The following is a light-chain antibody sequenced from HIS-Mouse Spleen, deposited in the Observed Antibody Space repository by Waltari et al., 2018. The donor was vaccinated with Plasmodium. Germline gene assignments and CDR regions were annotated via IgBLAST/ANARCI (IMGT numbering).Light chain of an antibody. J-gene: IGLJ2*01. CDR1: TLGDQY. Sequence: SYELTQPPSVSVSPGQTASIPCPGDTLGDQYACWYQQKSGQCPVLVTYQDSKRPPGIPERFSGSNSGNTATLTISGTQAMDEADYYCQAWDSSTVVFGGGTKLTVL. V-gene: IGLV3-1*01. CDR2: QDS. CDR3: QAWDSSTVV.